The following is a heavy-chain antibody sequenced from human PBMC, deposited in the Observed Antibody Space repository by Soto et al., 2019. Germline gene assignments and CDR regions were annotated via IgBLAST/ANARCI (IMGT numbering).Heavy chain of an antibody. V-gene: IGHV3-30*18. CDR1: GFTFSSYG. D-gene: IGHD1-1*01. Sequence: QVQLVESGGGVVQPGRSLRLSCAASGFTFSSYGMHWVRQAPGKGLAWVAVISYDGINKYYADSVKGRFTISRDNSKNTLYLQMNSLRAEDTAVYYCAKSVYNWNDGFFDYWGQGTLVTVSS. J-gene: IGHJ4*02. CDR3: AKSVYNWNDGFFDY. CDR2: ISYDGINK.